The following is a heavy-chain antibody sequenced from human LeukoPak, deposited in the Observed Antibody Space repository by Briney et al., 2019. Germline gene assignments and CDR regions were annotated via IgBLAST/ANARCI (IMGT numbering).Heavy chain of an antibody. CDR3: GRDGDDYGDYPKWFDP. Sequence: SETLSLTCTVSGGSMTSYYWNWIRQPAGRGLEWIGRIYSSGSTNYNPSLKSRVTMSVDTSNNQFSLNLTSVTAADTAVYYCGRDGDDYGDYPKWFDPWGQGTLVTVSS. CDR2: IYSSGST. CDR1: GGSMTSYY. V-gene: IGHV4-4*07. D-gene: IGHD4-17*01. J-gene: IGHJ5*02.